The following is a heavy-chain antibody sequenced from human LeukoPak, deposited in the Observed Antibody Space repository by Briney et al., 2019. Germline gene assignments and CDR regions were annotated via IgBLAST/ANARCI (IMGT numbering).Heavy chain of an antibody. J-gene: IGHJ5*02. Sequence: GASVKVSCKASGYTFTSYGISWVRQAPGQWLEWMGWISAYNGNTNYAQKLQGRVTMTTDTSTSTAYMELRSLRSDDTAVYYCARSDPMYYDSSGDLGGAHWFDPWGQGTLVTVSS. CDR1: GYTFTSYG. D-gene: IGHD3-22*01. CDR2: ISAYNGNT. CDR3: ARSDPMYYDSSGDLGGAHWFDP. V-gene: IGHV1-18*01.